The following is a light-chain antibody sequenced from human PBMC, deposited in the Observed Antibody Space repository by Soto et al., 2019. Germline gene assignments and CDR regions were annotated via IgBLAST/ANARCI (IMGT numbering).Light chain of an antibody. Sequence: IVMTQSPATLSVSPGERATLSCRASQSVSSNLAWYQQKPGQAPRLLLYGASSRATGIPARFSGSGSGTEFTLTISGLQSEDFAVFYCQQYNNWPPTFGQGTRLEIK. CDR2: GAS. J-gene: IGKJ5*01. CDR1: QSVSSN. CDR3: QQYNNWPPT. V-gene: IGKV3-15*01.